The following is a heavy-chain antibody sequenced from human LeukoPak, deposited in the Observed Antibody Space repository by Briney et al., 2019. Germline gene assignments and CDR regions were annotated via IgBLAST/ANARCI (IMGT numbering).Heavy chain of an antibody. D-gene: IGHD3-16*01. V-gene: IGHV5-51*01. Sequence: GESLKISCEASGFNFNNYWVGWVRPMPGKVLEWMGIIYPGDYDTRYSPSFQGHVTISVDKSISTAYLQWRSLRASDTAMYFCAGHSFDSVDAFDVWGQGTIVTVSA. J-gene: IGHJ3*01. CDR2: IYPGDYDT. CDR1: GFNFNNYW. CDR3: AGHSFDSVDAFDV.